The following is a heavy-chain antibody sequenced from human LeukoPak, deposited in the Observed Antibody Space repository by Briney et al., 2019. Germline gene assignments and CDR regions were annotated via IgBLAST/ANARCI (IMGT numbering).Heavy chain of an antibody. CDR3: AKDRRGSCNAGSCYCCDY. D-gene: IGHD2-15*01. V-gene: IGHV3-30*02. CDR2: IRFDGSDE. J-gene: IGHJ4*02. CDR1: EFTFNSHG. Sequence: PGGSLRLSCTASEFTFNSHGMHWVRQAPGKGLEWVAFIRFDGSDEHYADSVKGRFTISRDNSKNTLYLQMNSLRAEDTAVYYCAKDRRGSCNAGSCYCCDYWGRGALVTVSS.